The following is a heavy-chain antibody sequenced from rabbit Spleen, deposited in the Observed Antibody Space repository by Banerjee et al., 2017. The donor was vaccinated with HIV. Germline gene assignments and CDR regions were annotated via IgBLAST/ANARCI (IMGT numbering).Heavy chain of an antibody. CDR2: IEPIFGNT. D-gene: IGHD1-1*01. V-gene: IGHV1S47*01. CDR1: GFDFSDYG. Sequence: QEQLVESGGGLVQPGGSLKLSCKASGFDFSDYGVSWVRQAPGKGLEWIGYIEPIFGNTYYANWVNGRFTISSHNAQNTLYLQLSSLTAADTATYFCVRDDGSGHYIDGYFNLWGPGTLVTVS. CDR3: VRDDGSGHYIDGYFNL. J-gene: IGHJ4*01.